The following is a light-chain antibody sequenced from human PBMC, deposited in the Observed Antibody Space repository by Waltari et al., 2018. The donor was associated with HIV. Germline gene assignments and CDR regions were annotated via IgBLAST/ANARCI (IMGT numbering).Light chain of an antibody. CDR2: GAS. CDR3: QQFGSSRFT. Sequence: ELVLTQTPGTLSLSPGESATLSCRASQSVNSRNLAWYQQKPDQAPRLRISGASNRATGIPDRFRGSASGTELTLSIDTVEPEDFVLSFCQQFGSSRFTFGPGTKGDF. V-gene: IGKV3-20*01. J-gene: IGKJ3*01. CDR1: QSVNSRN.